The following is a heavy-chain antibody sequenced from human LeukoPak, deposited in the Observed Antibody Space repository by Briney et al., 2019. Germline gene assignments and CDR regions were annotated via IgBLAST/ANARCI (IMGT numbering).Heavy chain of an antibody. J-gene: IGHJ6*03. CDR1: GGTFSSYA. Sequence: SVKVSCKASGGTFSSYAISWVRQAPGQGLEWMGGIIPIFGTANYAQKFQGRVTITTDESTSTAYMELSSLRSEDTAVYYCARERSRPSWLRGNYYYYMDVWGKGTTVTVSS. CDR2: IIPIFGTA. V-gene: IGHV1-69*05. CDR3: ARERSRPSWLRGNYYYYMDV. D-gene: IGHD6-13*01.